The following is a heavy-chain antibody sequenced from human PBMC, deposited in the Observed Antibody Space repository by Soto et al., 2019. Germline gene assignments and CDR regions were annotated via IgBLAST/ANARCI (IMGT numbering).Heavy chain of an antibody. D-gene: IGHD2-21*01. V-gene: IGHV3-74*01. J-gene: IGHJ6*02. CDR2: INSDGTIS. Sequence: PGGSLRLSCAASGFTFDTYWMNWVRQAPGKGPEWLSGINSDGTISSSADSLKGRFTISRDNARNTLSLQMNSLRSDDTAVYYCARRSGDHSAFFSYGMDAWGQGTTVTVSS. CDR3: ARRSGDHSAFFSYGMDA. CDR1: GFTFDTYW.